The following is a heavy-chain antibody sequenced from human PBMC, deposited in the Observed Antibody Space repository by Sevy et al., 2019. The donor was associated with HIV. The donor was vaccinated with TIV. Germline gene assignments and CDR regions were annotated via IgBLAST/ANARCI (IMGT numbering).Heavy chain of an antibody. D-gene: IGHD4-17*01. V-gene: IGHV3-48*03. J-gene: IGHJ4*02. CDR2: ISNSGTTI. CDR3: ARDLPPSATTVAHFDC. CDR1: GFSFSSYE. Sequence: RGSLRLSCAASGFSFSSYEMNWVRQAPGKGLEWVSYISNSGTTISYSDSVRVRFTIPRDNARNLLYLQMNSLRAEDTAVYYCARDLPPSATTVAHFDCWGQGTLVTVSS.